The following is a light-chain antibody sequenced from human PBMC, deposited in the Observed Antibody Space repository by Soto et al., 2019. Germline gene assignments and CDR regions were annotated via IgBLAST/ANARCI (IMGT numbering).Light chain of an antibody. CDR3: QQYYCYPPS. V-gene: IGKV1-8*01. CDR1: QGISSY. J-gene: IGKJ5*01. Sequence: AIRMTQSPSSLSASTGDRVTITCRASQGISSYLAWYQQKPGKAPKLLIYAASTLQSGVPSRFSGSGSGTDFTLTISCLQSEDFATYYCQQYYCYPPSFGQGTRLEIK. CDR2: AAS.